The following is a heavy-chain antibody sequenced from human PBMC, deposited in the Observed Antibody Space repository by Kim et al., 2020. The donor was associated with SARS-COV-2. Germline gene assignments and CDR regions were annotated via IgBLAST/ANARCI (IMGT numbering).Heavy chain of an antibody. CDR2: DKT. J-gene: IGHJ4*02. Sequence: DKTYCVESVKGRLTISRGNSKNTLYVQMSSLGVEDTAVYYCAANLAAAGVVWGQGSLVTVSS. D-gene: IGHD6-25*01. CDR3: AANLAAAGVV. V-gene: IGHV3-66*01.